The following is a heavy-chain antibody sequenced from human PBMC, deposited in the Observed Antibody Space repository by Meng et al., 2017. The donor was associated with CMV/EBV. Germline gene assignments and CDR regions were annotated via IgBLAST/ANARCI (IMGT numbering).Heavy chain of an antibody. CDR2: ISSSGSTI. V-gene: IGHV3-48*03. CDR1: GFTFSSYE. CDR3: ARGRGYCSSTSCYRAFDY. Sequence: LRLSCAASGFTFSSYEMNWVRQAPGKGLEWVSYISSSGSTIYYADSVKGRFTISRDNAKNSLYLQMNSLRAEDTAVYYCARGRGYCSSTSCYRAFDYWGQGTLVTVSS. D-gene: IGHD2-2*02. J-gene: IGHJ4*02.